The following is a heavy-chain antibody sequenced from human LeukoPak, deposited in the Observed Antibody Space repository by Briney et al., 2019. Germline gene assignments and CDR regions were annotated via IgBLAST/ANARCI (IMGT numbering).Heavy chain of an antibody. V-gene: IGHV3-23*01. CDR3: AKRGVVIRVILVGFHKEAYYFDS. D-gene: IGHD3-22*01. CDR2: ISGSGGRT. J-gene: IGHJ4*02. CDR1: GITLSNYG. Sequence: GGSLRLSCAVSGITLSNYGMSWVRQAPGKGLEWVAGISGSGGRTNYADSVKGRFTISRDNSKNTLYLQMNSLRAEDTAVYFCAKRGVVIRVILVGFHKEAYYFDSWGQGALVTVSP.